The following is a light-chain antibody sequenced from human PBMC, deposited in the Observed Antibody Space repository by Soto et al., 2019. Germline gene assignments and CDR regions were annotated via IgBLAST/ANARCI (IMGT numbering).Light chain of an antibody. CDR1: SSDVGGYNY. CDR2: DVS. CDR3: CSYAGSSRV. J-gene: IGLJ1*01. V-gene: IGLV2-11*01. Sequence: QSALTQPRSVSGSPGQSVTISCTGTSSDVGGYNYVSWYQQHPGKAPKLMIYDVSKRPSGVPDRFSGSKSGNTASLTISGLHAEDEADYYCCSYAGSSRVFVNGTKLTVL.